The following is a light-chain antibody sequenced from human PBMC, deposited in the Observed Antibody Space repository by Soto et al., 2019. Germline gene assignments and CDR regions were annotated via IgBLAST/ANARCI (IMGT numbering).Light chain of an antibody. J-gene: IGKJ3*01. Sequence: PGERVTLSCRASQSVSSSYVTWNQQKPGPAPRLLSYGASTRATSIPARFSGSGSGTVFTITISILQPEDFAVYYCQHGYTRFTFGPGTKVDIK. CDR3: QHGYTRFT. V-gene: IGKV3D-7*01. CDR1: QSVSSSY. CDR2: GAS.